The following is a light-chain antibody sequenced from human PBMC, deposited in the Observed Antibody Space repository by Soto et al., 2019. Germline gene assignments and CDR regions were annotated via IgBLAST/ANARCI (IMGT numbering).Light chain of an antibody. CDR2: GNR. CDR3: QAYDYSLTASV. V-gene: IGLV1-40*01. CDR1: SSNLGAGYD. Sequence: QSVMTQPPWVSGAPGQRVTISRTGNSSNLGAGYDVHWYQQLPGAAPKLVIFGNRNRPSGVPERFSGSKSGTSASLAITGLQAEDEADYYCQAYDYSLTASVFGGGTKLTVL. J-gene: IGLJ3*02.